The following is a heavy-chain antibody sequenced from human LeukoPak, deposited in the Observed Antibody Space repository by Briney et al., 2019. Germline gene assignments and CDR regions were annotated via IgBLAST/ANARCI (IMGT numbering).Heavy chain of an antibody. Sequence: PGGSLRLSCAASGFTFSDYYMSWIRQAPGKGLEWVSYISSSGSTIYHADSVKGRFIISRDNAKNSLYLQMNSLGAEDTAVYYCARELVSSWASFDYWGQGTLVTVSS. CDR2: ISSSGSTI. V-gene: IGHV3-11*01. J-gene: IGHJ4*02. CDR3: ARELVSSWASFDY. CDR1: GFTFSDYY. D-gene: IGHD6-13*01.